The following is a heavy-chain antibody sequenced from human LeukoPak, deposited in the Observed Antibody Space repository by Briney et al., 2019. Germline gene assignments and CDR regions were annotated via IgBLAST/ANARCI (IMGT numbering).Heavy chain of an antibody. CDR2: IYYSGST. D-gene: IGHD3-22*01. CDR3: ARASYYDSSGYY. J-gene: IGHJ4*02. CDR1: GGSISSGDYY. Sequence: SETLSLTCTVSGGSISSGDYYWSWIRQPPGKGLEWIGYIYYSGSTYYNPSLKSRVTISVDTSKNQFSLKLSSVTAADTAVYYCARASYYDSSGYYWGQGTLVTVSS. V-gene: IGHV4-30-4*02.